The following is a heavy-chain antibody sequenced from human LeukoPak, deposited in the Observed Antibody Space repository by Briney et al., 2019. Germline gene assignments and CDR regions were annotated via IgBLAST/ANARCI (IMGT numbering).Heavy chain of an antibody. CDR2: ISWNSGSI. CDR1: GFTVSSNY. CDR3: AKDNRRHYTSGPNPDSLH. Sequence: GGSLRLSCAASGFTVSSNYMSWVRQAPGKGLEWVSGISWNSGSIDHADSVKGRFTISRDNAKNSLYLQMNSLRVEDTAFYYCAKDNRRHYTSGPNPDSLHWGQGALVTVSS. D-gene: IGHD6-19*01. V-gene: IGHV3-9*01. J-gene: IGHJ4*02.